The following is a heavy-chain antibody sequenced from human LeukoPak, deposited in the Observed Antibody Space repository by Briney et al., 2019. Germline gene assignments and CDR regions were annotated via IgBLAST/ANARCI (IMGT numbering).Heavy chain of an antibody. J-gene: IGHJ4*02. CDR3: ARGGGSSWPTYYFDY. CDR1: GDPITSGIHY. D-gene: IGHD6-13*01. CDR2: IYTSGST. Sequence: SETLSLPCTVSGDPITSGIHYWSWFRQPAGKGLEWIGRIYTSGSTNYNPALESRVTISVDTSKHQFSLKLSSVTAADTAVYYCARGGGSSWPTYYFDYWGQGTLVTVSS. V-gene: IGHV4-61*02.